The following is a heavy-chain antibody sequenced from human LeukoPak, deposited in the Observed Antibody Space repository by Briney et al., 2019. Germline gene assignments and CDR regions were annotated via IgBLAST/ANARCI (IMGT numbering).Heavy chain of an antibody. Sequence: GGSLRLSCAASGFTFSSYWMTWVRQAPGKGLVWVSRINGDGSSRSYADSVKGRFTISRDNAKNTLYLQMNSLRVEDTAVYYCARDVDESSGYFDFWGQGTLVTVSS. J-gene: IGHJ4*02. CDR2: INGDGSSR. V-gene: IGHV3-74*01. CDR1: GFTFSSYW. D-gene: IGHD3-22*01. CDR3: ARDVDESSGYFDF.